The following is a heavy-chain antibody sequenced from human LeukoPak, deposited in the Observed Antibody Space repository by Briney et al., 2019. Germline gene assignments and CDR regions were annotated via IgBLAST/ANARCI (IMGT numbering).Heavy chain of an antibody. CDR1: GSTLDTYG. CDR3: ARGRKYSAFDF. CDR2: ISPNNGNT. V-gene: IGHV1-18*01. Sequence: VASVKVSRKASGSTLDTYGIGWVRQAPGQGLEWLGWISPNNGNTNYVQKFRGRLIMTTDPSRNTIYMELKSLTSDDTAVYYCARGRKYSAFDFWGLGTLVTVSS. D-gene: IGHD6-6*01. J-gene: IGHJ4*02.